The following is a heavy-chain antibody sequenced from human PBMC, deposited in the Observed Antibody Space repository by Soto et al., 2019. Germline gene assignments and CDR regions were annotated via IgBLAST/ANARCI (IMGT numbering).Heavy chain of an antibody. J-gene: IGHJ4*02. CDR2: IRDSGGYT. CDR3: AGAGG. CDR1: GFTFSTSV. V-gene: IGHV3-23*01. Sequence: GGSLRLSCAASGFTFSTSVMNWVRQAPGKGLEWVSTIRDSGGYTYYADSVKGRFIVSRDISKNTAYLQMDSLRAEDTAVYYCAGAGGWGQGTLVTVSS. D-gene: IGHD3-10*01.